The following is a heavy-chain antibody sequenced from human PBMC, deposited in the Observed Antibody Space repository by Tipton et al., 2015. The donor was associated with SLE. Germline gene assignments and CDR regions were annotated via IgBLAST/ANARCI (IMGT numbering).Heavy chain of an antibody. V-gene: IGHV4-59*12. CDR1: GGSISSYY. CDR2: IHHSGST. Sequence: TLSLTCTVSGGSISSYYWSWIRQPPGKGLEWIGYIHHSGSTNYNPSLQSRVTISIDTSKNQFSLRLSSVTAADTAVYYCARDSVDPVVVTSYLEYWGQGTLVTVST. J-gene: IGHJ4*02. CDR3: ARDSVDPVVVTSYLEY. D-gene: IGHD2-21*02.